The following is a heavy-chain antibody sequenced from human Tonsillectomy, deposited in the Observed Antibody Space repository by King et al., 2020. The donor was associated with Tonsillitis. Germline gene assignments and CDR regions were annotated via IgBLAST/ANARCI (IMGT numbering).Heavy chain of an antibody. V-gene: IGHV4-34*01. CDR3: ASLQTLQYRRYYYYGMDV. CDR1: GGSFSGYY. CDR2: INHSGST. J-gene: IGHJ6*02. Sequence: VQLQQWGAGLLKPSETLSLTCAVYGGSFSGYYWSWIRQPPGKGLEWIGEINHSGSTNYNPSLKSRVTISVDTSKNQFSLKLSSVTAADTAVYYCASLQTLQYRRYYYYGMDVWGQGTTVTVSS. D-gene: IGHD4-11*01.